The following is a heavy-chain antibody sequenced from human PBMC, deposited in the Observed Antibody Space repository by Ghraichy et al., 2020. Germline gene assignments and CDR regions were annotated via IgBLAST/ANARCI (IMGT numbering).Heavy chain of an antibody. CDR2: IFPSGST. CDR1: GGPISSSHW. Sequence: SETLSLTCAVSGGPISSSHWCSWIRQPPGKGLEWIGEIFPSGSTNPNPSLKGRVTISLDKSKNQFSLKLTSVTAAATAVYYCARHKGGSNAFEIWGQGTVVVVSA. J-gene: IGHJ3*02. V-gene: IGHV4-4*02. D-gene: IGHD3-16*01. CDR3: ARHKGGSNAFEI.